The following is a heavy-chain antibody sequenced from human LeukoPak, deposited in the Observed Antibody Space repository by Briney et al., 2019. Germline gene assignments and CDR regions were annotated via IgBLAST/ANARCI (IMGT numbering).Heavy chain of an antibody. J-gene: IGHJ4*02. CDR1: GFTFSSYA. CDR2: ISGSGGST. V-gene: IGHV3-23*01. D-gene: IGHD6-19*01. CDR3: AKDSSSRGWYFEH. Sequence: PGGSLRLSCAASGFTFSSYAMGWVRQAPGKGLEWVSAISGSGGSTYYADSVKGRLTISRDNSKNTVYLQMNRLRAEDTAVYFCAKDSSSRGWYFEHWGQGTLVTVSS.